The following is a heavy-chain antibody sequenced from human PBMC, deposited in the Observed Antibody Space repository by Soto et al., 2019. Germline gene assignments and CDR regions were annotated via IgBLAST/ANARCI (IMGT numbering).Heavy chain of an antibody. Sequence: QVQLVQSGAEVKKPGSSVKVSCKASGGTFSSYAISWVREAPGQGLEWMGGIIPIFGTANYAQKFQGRVTITADESTSTAYMELSSLRSEDTAVYYCARDRPALLLTYYGMDVWGQGSTVSVSS. D-gene: IGHD2-15*01. CDR2: IIPIFGTA. V-gene: IGHV1-69*01. CDR1: GGTFSSYA. J-gene: IGHJ6*02. CDR3: ARDRPALLLTYYGMDV.